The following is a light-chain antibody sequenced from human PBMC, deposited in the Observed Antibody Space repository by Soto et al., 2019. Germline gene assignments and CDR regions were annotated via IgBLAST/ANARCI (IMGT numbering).Light chain of an antibody. CDR1: SSNIGAGYD. CDR3: QSYDSSLSGYVV. J-gene: IGLJ2*01. CDR2: GNS. V-gene: IGLV1-40*01. Sequence: QSVRTQPPSLSGAPGQRVTISCTGSSSNIGAGYDVHWYQQLPGTAPKLLIYGNSNRPSGVPDRFSGSKSGTSASLAITGLQAEDEADYYCQSYDSSLSGYVVFGGATKLTVL.